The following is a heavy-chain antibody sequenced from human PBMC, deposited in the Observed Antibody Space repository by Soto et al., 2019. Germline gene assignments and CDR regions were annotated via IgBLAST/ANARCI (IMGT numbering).Heavy chain of an antibody. Sequence: GGSLRLSCAASGFTFSSYAMSWVRQAPGKGLEWVSAISGSGGSTYYADSVKGRFTISRDNSKNTLYLQMNSLRAEDTAVYYCAKDRIVVVVAASSPIDYWGQGTLVTVSS. D-gene: IGHD2-15*01. CDR3: AKDRIVVVVAASSPIDY. J-gene: IGHJ4*02. CDR2: ISGSGGST. V-gene: IGHV3-23*01. CDR1: GFTFSSYA.